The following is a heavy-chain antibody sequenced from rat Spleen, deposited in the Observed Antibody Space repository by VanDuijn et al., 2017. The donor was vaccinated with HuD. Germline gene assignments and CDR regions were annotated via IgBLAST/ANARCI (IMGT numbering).Heavy chain of an antibody. Sequence: VQLKESGPGLVQPSQTLSLTCTVSGFSLTSNSVHWVRQAPTKGLEWVASISYDGTATYYRDSVKGRFTLSRDNAKSTLYLQMGSLRSEDTATYYCTTFSDYATSPFAYWGRGALVTVSS. CDR1: GFSLTSNS. V-gene: IGHV5-19*01. CDR2: ISYDGTAT. J-gene: IGHJ3*01. D-gene: IGHD1-6*01. CDR3: TTFSDYATSPFAY.